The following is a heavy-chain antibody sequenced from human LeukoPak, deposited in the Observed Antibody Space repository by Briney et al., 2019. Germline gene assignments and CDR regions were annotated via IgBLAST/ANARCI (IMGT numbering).Heavy chain of an antibody. J-gene: IGHJ4*02. V-gene: IGHV3-23*01. CDR1: GVTISSYA. D-gene: IGHD3-10*01. Sequence: GVTLRICCAASGVTISSYAISLVRQAPGNEPESLLPIRYSDGSTYYADSVKLRLTISNDNSKNTLDLQINSPIAQDTAVYYCAKLSHSGEFDYWGQGTLVTVSS. CDR2: IRYSDGST. CDR3: AKLSHSGEFDY.